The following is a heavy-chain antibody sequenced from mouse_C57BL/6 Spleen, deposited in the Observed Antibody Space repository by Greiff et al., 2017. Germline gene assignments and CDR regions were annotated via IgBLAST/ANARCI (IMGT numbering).Heavy chain of an antibody. CDR1: GYSITSGYY. D-gene: IGHD5-5*01. CDR2: ISYDGSN. CDR3: AREGPLPSYAMDY. Sequence: EVKLMESGPGLVKPSQSLSLTCSVTGYSITSGYYWNWIRQFPGNKLEWMGYISYDGSNNYNPSLKNRISITRDTSKNQFFLKLNSVTTEDTATYYCAREGPLPSYAMDYWGQGTSVTVSS. V-gene: IGHV3-6*01. J-gene: IGHJ4*01.